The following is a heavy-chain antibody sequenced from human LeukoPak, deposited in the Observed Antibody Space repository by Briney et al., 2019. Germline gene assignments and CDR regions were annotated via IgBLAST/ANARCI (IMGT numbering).Heavy chain of an antibody. V-gene: IGHV3-23*01. CDR1: GFTFSSYA. CDR3: ARDSNYYGSGSYSRFDY. Sequence: PGGSLRLSCAASGFTFSSYAMSWVRQAPGKGLEWVSAISGSGGSTYYADSVKGRFTISRDNAKNSLYLQMNSLRAEDTAVYYCARDSNYYGSGSYSRFDYWGQGTLVTVSS. D-gene: IGHD3-10*01. J-gene: IGHJ4*02. CDR2: ISGSGGST.